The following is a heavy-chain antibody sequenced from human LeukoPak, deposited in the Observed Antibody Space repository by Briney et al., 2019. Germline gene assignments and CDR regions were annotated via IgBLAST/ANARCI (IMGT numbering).Heavy chain of an antibody. CDR2: ISAYNGNT. CDR3: ARDVRFLEWLAAGASDAFDI. V-gene: IGHV1-18*01. J-gene: IGHJ3*02. CDR1: GYTFTSYG. Sequence: GASVKVSCKASGYTFTSYGISWVRQAPGHGLEWMGWISAYNGNTNYAQKLQSRVTMTTDTSTSTAYMELRSLRSDDTAVYYCARDVRFLEWLAAGASDAFDIWGQGTMVTVSS. D-gene: IGHD3-3*01.